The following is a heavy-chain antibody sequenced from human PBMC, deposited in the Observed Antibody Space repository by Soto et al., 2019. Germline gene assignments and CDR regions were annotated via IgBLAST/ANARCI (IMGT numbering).Heavy chain of an antibody. V-gene: IGHV3-7*01. CDR1: GFTFSSYW. CDR2: IKQDGSEK. Sequence: EVQLVESGGGLVQPGGSLRLYCAASGFTFSSYWMSWVRQAPGKGLEWVANIKQDGSEKYYVDSVKGRFTISRDNAKNSLYLQMNSLRAEDTAVYYCARIPRSYCSSTSCYHYYYYYMDVWGKGTTVTVSS. D-gene: IGHD2-2*01. J-gene: IGHJ6*03. CDR3: ARIPRSYCSSTSCYHYYYYYMDV.